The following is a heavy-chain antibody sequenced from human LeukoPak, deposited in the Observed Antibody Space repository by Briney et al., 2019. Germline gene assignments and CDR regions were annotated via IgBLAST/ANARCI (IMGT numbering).Heavy chain of an antibody. J-gene: IGHJ6*02. CDR2: IYYSGST. CDR1: GGSISSYY. V-gene: IGHV4-59*12. CDR3: ARGYGFYYYYGMDV. Sequence: SETLSLTCTVSGGSISSYYWSWIRQPPGKGLEWIGCIYYSGSTNYNPSLKSRVTMSVDTSKNQFSLKLSSVTAADTAVYYCARGYGFYYYYGMDVWGQGTTVTVSS. D-gene: IGHD5-18*01.